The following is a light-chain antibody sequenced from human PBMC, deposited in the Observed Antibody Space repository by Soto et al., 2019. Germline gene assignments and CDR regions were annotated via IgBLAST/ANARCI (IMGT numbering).Light chain of an antibody. CDR3: QQRSNWPPIT. CDR2: AAS. Sequence: PGERATLSCRASQIVSSGFLAWYQQKPGQAPRLLIYAASSRATGIPDRFSGSGSGTDFTLTISRLEPVDFAVYYCQQRSNWPPITFGQGTRLEIK. J-gene: IGKJ5*01. CDR1: QIVSSGF. V-gene: IGKV3D-20*02.